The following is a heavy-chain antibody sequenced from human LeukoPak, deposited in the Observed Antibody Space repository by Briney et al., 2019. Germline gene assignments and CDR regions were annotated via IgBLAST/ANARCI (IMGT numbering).Heavy chain of an antibody. J-gene: IGHJ4*02. CDR1: GYTFTSYG. Sequence: GASVKVSCKASGYTFTSYGISWVRQAPGQGLEWMGWISAYNGNTNYAQKLQGRVTMTTDTSTSTAYMELRSLRSEDTAVYYCARESDYYDSSGSRPLDYWGQGTLVTVSS. CDR3: ARESDYYDSSGSRPLDY. D-gene: IGHD3-22*01. V-gene: IGHV1-18*01. CDR2: ISAYNGNT.